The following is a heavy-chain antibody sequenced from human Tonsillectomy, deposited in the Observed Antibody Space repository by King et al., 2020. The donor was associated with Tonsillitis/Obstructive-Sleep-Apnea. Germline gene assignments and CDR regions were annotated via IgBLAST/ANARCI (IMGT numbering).Heavy chain of an antibody. J-gene: IGHJ3*02. Sequence: VQLVESGGGLVQPGGSLRLSCAASGFTLRNYAMSWVRQAPGKGLEWVSIISASGGSTYYEDSVKGRFTISRDKSKNTLYLQMHSLRVDDTAVYYCAKDLGSGIHIWLGADAFDIWGQGTMVTVSS. V-gene: IGHV3-23*04. CDR2: ISASGGST. CDR3: AKDLGSGIHIWLGADAFDI. CDR1: GFTLRNYA. D-gene: IGHD5-18*01.